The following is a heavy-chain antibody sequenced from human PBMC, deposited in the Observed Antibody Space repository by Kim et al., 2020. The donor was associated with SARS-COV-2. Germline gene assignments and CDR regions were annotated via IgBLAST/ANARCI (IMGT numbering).Heavy chain of an antibody. CDR1: GFSFSTYA. D-gene: IGHD3-22*01. V-gene: IGHV3-30*04. CDR3: ARQLGYGYSYGRDY. J-gene: IGHJ4*02. CDR2: ISHDGSYE. Sequence: GGSLRLSCAASGFSFSTYAMHWVRQAPGKGLEWVAVISHDGSYESYADSVKGRFTISRDNAKNTLFLRMNSLRTEDTSVYYCARQLGYGYSYGRDYWGQG.